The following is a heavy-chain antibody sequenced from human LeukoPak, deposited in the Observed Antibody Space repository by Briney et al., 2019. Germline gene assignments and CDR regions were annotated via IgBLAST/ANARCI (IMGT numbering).Heavy chain of an antibody. D-gene: IGHD1-26*01. CDR2: INHSGST. J-gene: IGHJ4*02. Sequence: SETLSLTCAVYGGSFSGYYWSWIRQPPGKGLEWIGEINHSGSTNYNPSLKSRVTISVDTSKNQFSLKLSSVTAAGTAVYYCASDSGSYGTIDYWGQGTLVTVSS. CDR1: GGSFSGYY. CDR3: ASDSGSYGTIDY. V-gene: IGHV4-34*01.